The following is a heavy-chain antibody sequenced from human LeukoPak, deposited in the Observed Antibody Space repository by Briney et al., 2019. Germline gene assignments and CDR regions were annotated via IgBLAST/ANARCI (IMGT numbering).Heavy chain of an antibody. CDR1: GFSVSFNY. J-gene: IGHJ4*02. V-gene: IGHV3-53*01. CDR2: IFSGGST. D-gene: IGHD4/OR15-4a*01. CDR3: ARRAGAYSHPYDY. Sequence: GGSLRLSCAASGFSVSFNYMTWVRQAPGKGLEWVSVIFSGGSTYYADSVKGRFTISRDNSKNTLYLQMNSLRAEDTAVYYCARRAGAYSHPYDYWGQGTLVTASS.